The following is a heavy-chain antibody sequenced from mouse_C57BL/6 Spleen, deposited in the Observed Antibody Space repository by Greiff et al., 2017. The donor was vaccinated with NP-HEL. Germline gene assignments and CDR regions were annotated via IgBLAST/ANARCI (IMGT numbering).Heavy chain of an antibody. V-gene: IGHV14-3*01. CDR2: IDPANGNT. Sequence: VQLQQSVAELVRPGASVKLSCTASGFNITNTYMHWVKQRPEQGLEWIGRIDPANGNTKYAPKFQGKATIAADTSSNTAYLRLSSLTSEDTAIYYCASYYDGGSYDAMDYWGQGTAVTVSS. CDR1: GFNITNTY. D-gene: IGHD1-1*01. CDR3: ASYYDGGSYDAMDY. J-gene: IGHJ4*01.